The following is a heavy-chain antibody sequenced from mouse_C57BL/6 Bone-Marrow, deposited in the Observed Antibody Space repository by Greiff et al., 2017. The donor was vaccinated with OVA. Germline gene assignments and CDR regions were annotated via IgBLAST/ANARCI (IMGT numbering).Heavy chain of an antibody. V-gene: IGHV1-20*01. D-gene: IGHD1-1*01. CDR1: GYSFTGYF. CDR2: INPYNGDT. CDR3: AIIYYYGSSPLGYAMDY. J-gene: IGHJ4*01. Sequence: EVQLQESGPELVKPGDSVKISCKASGYSFTGYFMNWVMQSHGKSLEWIGRINPYNGDTFYNQKFKGKATLTVDKSSSTAHMELRSLTSEDSAVYYCAIIYYYGSSPLGYAMDYWGQGTSVTVSS.